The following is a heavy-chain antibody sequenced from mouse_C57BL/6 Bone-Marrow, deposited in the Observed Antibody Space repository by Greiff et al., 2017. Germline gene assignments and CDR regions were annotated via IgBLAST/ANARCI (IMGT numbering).Heavy chain of an antibody. J-gene: IGHJ3*01. D-gene: IGHD2-4*01. CDR3: TTKIYYDYDGFAY. V-gene: IGHV14-4*01. CDR2: IDPENGDT. CDR1: GFNIKDDY. Sequence: VQLQQSGAELVRPGASVKLSCTASGFNIKDDYMHWVKQRPEQGLEWIGWIDPENGDTEYASKFQGKATITADTSSNTAYLQLSSLTSEDTAVYYGTTKIYYDYDGFAYWGQGTLVTVSA.